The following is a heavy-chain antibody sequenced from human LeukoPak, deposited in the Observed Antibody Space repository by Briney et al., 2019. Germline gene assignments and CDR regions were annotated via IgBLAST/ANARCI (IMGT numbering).Heavy chain of an antibody. D-gene: IGHD5-18*01. CDR1: GYTFTSYY. J-gene: IGHJ5*02. CDR3: ARAFALGGAMVTSYWFDP. V-gene: IGHV1-46*01. CDR2: INPTGGST. Sequence: ASVKVSCKASGYTFTSYYMHWVRQAPGQGLEWMGLINPTGGSTGYAQKFQGRVTMTRDMSTSTDYMELSSLRSDDTAVYYCARAFALGGAMVTSYWFDPWGQGTLVTVSS.